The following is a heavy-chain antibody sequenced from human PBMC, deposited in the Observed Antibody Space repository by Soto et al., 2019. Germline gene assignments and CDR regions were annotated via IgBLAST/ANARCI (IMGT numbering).Heavy chain of an antibody. CDR2: INSDGSST. V-gene: IGHV3-74*01. CDR1: GFTFSSYW. J-gene: IGHJ6*02. CDR3: ASLGGPFYDSSGYDYYYYGMDV. Sequence: GGSLRLSCAASGFTFSSYWMHWVRQAPGKGLVWVSRINSDGSSTSYADSVKGRFTISRDNAKNTLYLQMNSLRAEDTAVYYCASLGGPFYDSSGYDYYYYGMDVWGQGTTVTVSS. D-gene: IGHD3-22*01.